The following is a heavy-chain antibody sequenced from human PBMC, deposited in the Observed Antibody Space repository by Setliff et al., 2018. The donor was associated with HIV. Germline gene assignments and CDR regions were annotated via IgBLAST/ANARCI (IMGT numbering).Heavy chain of an antibody. V-gene: IGHV3-30*02. CDR2: IRYDGSNK. CDR1: GFTFSGSP. CDR3: AKDWKVWFGELSQDYYYGMDV. J-gene: IGHJ6*02. Sequence: QASETLSLSCAASGFTFSGSPMHWVRQAPGKGLEWVAFIRYDGSNKYYADSVKGRFTISRDNSKNTLYLQMNSLRAEDTAVYYCAKDWKVWFGELSQDYYYGMDVWGQGTTVTVSS. D-gene: IGHD3-10*01.